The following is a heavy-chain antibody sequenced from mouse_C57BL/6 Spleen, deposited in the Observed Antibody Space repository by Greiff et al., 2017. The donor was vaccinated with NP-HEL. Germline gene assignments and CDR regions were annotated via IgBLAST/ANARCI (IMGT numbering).Heavy chain of an antibody. J-gene: IGHJ4*01. D-gene: IGHD4-1*01. CDR2: ISSGGSYT. Sequence: EVHLVESGGDLVKPGGSLKLSCAASGFTFSSYGMSWVRQTPDKRLEWVATISSGGSYTYYPDSVKGRFTISRDNAKNTLYLQMSSLKSEDTAMYYCARQGGTSSYAMDYWGQGTSVTVSS. V-gene: IGHV5-6*01. CDR3: ARQGGTSSYAMDY. CDR1: GFTFSSYG.